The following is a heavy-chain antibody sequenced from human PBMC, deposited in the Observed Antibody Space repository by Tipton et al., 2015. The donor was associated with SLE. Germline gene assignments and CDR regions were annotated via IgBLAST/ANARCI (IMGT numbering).Heavy chain of an antibody. J-gene: IGHJ4*02. CDR2: ISSSGFTL. CDR1: GFNFSTYS. D-gene: IGHD3-3*01. CDR3: ARDLAIFGVVKSPLTF. Sequence: GSLRLSCAASGFNFSTYSMNWVRQAPGKGLEWVSCISSSGFTLYYGDSVKGRFTISRDNAKKSLYLQMNSLRAEDTAVYYCARDLAIFGVVKSPLTFGGQGTLVTVSS. V-gene: IGHV3-48*01.